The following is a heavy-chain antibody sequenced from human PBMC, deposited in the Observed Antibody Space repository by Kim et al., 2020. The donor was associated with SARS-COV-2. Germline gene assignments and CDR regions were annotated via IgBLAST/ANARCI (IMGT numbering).Heavy chain of an antibody. CDR2: ILNDGSKQ. CDR3: ARDDDLAANALDY. D-gene: IGHD2-8*01. J-gene: IGHJ4*02. Sequence: GGSLRLSCAASEFTFSKYGMHWVRQAPGKGLEWVAVILNDGSKQHYGDSVRGRFTISRDNSKNTLYLEMNSLRVEDTAIYYCARDDDLAANALDYWGQGTLVTVSS. V-gene: IGHV3-33*05. CDR1: EFTFSKYG.